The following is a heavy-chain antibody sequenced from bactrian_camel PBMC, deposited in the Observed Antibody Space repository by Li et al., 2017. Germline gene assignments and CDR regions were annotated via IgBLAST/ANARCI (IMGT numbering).Heavy chain of an antibody. V-gene: IGHV3S1*01. CDR2: IRGRDDRT. D-gene: IGHD1*01. CDR3: ATQGEWAYIN. CDR1: GYTYSADC. Sequence: HVQLVESGGGSVAAGGSLRLSCVVSGYTYSADCMAWVRQVPGKALEWVSSIRGRDDRTYYRDSVKGRFTISRDNAKNTLYLQLNSLKSEDASVYYCATQGEWAYINWGQGTQVTVS. J-gene: IGHJ4*01.